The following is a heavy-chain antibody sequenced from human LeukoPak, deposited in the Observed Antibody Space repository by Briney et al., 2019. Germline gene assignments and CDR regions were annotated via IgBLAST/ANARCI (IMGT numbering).Heavy chain of an antibody. D-gene: IGHD2-15*01. CDR3: ARILATGPSWFDP. Sequence: ASVKVSCKAPGGTFSSYAISWVRQAPGQGLEWMGGIIPIFGTANYAQKFQGRVTITADESTSTAYMELSSLRSEDTAVYYCARILATGPSWFDPWGQGTLVTVSS. V-gene: IGHV1-69*13. CDR2: IIPIFGTA. CDR1: GGTFSSYA. J-gene: IGHJ5*02.